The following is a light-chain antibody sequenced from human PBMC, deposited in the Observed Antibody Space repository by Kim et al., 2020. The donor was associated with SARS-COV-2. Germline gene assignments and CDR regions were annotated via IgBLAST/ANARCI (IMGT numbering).Light chain of an antibody. V-gene: IGLV10-54*01. CDR3: SAWDRSLRGWV. Sequence: QTATLTCTGNSNNVGNQGAAWLQKHQGHPPKVLFYRNNKRPSGISERLSASRSGNTASLTITGLQPEDEADYYCSAWDRSLRGWVFGGGTQLTVL. J-gene: IGLJ3*02. CDR1: SNNVGNQG. CDR2: RNN.